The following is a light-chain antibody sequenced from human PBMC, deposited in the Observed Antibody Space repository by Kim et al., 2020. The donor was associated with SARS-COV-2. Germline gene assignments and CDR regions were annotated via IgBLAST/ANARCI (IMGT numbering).Light chain of an antibody. V-gene: IGKV3-15*01. CDR1: QSVSSK. CDR3: QQYSDWPRT. J-gene: IGKJ1*01. CDR2: GAS. Sequence: VSPGERATVSCRASQSVSSKLAWYQQNLGQAPRLLIYGASTRATGIPARFSGSGSGTEFTLTISSLQTEDFAVYYCQQYSDWPRTFGQGTKVEIK.